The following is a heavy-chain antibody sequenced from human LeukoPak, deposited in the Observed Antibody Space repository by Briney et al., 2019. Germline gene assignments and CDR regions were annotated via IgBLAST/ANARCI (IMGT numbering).Heavy chain of an antibody. V-gene: IGHV1-18*01. CDR2: ISAYNGNT. CDR1: GYTFTTYG. CDR3: ARALVDGYKELGY. J-gene: IGHJ4*02. D-gene: IGHD5-24*01. Sequence: ASVKVSCKASGYTFTTYGITWVRQAPGQGLEWMGWISAYNGNTNYAQKLQGRVTMTTDTSTSTAYMELRSLRTDDTAVYYCARALVDGYKELGYWGQGTLVTVSS.